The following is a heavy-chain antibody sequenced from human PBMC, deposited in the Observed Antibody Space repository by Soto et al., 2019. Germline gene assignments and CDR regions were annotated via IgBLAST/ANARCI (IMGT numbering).Heavy chain of an antibody. CDR3: AKDGGGYSYGYFDY. CDR1: GFTFSSYA. CDR2: ISGSGGST. V-gene: IGHV3-23*01. D-gene: IGHD5-18*01. Sequence: GGSLRLSCAASGFTFSSYAMSWVRQAPGKGLEWVSAISGSGGSTYYADSVKDRFTISRDNSKNTLYLQMNSLRAEDTAVYYCAKDGGGYSYGYFDYWGQGTLVTVSS. J-gene: IGHJ4*02.